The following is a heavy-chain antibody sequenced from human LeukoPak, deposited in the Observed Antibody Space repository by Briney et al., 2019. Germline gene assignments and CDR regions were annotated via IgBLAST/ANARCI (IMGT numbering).Heavy chain of an antibody. V-gene: IGHV3-11*04. CDR3: ARSRYFDWLLLDP. D-gene: IGHD3-9*01. J-gene: IGHJ5*02. CDR2: ISSSGISI. Sequence: GGSLRLSCAASGFTFSRYYMTWIRQAPGKRLEWLSYISSSGISISYADSVKGRFTISRDNAKNSLYLQMSSLRVEDTAVYYCARSRYFDWLLLDPWGQGTLVTVSS. CDR1: GFTFSRYY.